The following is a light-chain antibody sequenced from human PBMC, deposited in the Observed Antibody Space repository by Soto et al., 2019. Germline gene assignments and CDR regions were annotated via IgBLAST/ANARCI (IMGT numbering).Light chain of an antibody. Sequence: DILMTQSTDSLAVSLGERATINCKSSQKVLYSSNNKNYLAWYQHKPGQPPKLLIYWASTRESGVPDRFSGSGSGTDFTLTISSLQAEDVAVYYCQQYFSAPLTFGGGTKVDIK. CDR2: WAS. CDR1: QKVLYSSNNKNY. V-gene: IGKV4-1*01. J-gene: IGKJ4*01. CDR3: QQYFSAPLT.